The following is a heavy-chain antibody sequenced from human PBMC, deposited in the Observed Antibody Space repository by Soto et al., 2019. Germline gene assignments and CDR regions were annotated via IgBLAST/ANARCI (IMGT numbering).Heavy chain of an antibody. Sequence: QVQLVESGGGLVKPGGSLRLSCAASGFTFSDYYMSWIRQAPGKGLEWVSYISSSSSYTNYADSVKGRFTISRDNAKNSLYLQMNSLRAEDTAVYYCARDVPSGYISSWYAPHYYYYGMDVWGQGTTVTFSS. D-gene: IGHD6-13*01. J-gene: IGHJ6*02. CDR3: ARDVPSGYISSWYAPHYYYYGMDV. V-gene: IGHV3-11*06. CDR1: GFTFSDYY. CDR2: ISSSSSYT.